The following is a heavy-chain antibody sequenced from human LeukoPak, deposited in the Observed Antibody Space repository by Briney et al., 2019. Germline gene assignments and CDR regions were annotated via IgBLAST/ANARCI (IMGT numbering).Heavy chain of an antibody. D-gene: IGHD6-13*01. Sequence: VGSLRLSCAGSGFTFSNAWMNWVRQAPGRGLEWVGRIKSKTDGGTTDYAAPVKGRFTISRDDTKNTVFLQVNSLQTEDTAVYFCATGGYFLDYWGQGTLVTVSS. V-gene: IGHV3-15*01. CDR3: ATGGYFLDY. CDR1: GFTFSNAW. J-gene: IGHJ4*02. CDR2: IKSKTDGGTT.